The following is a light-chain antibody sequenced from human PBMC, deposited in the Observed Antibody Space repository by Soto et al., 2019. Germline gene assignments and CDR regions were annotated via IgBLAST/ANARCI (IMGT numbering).Light chain of an antibody. Sequence: QLVLTQSPSASASLGASVKLTCTRSSGHSSYAIAWHQQQPEKGPRYLMKLNSDGSHSKGDGIPDRFSGSSSGAERYLTISGLQSEDEADYYCQTWGTGIVVFGGGTKLTVL. CDR1: SGHSSYA. CDR3: QTWGTGIVV. V-gene: IGLV4-69*01. CDR2: LNSDGSH. J-gene: IGLJ2*01.